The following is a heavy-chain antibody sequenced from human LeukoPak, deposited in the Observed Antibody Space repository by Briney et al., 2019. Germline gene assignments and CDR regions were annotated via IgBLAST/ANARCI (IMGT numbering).Heavy chain of an antibody. Sequence: SETLSLTCTVSGGSISSSSYYWGWIRQPPGKGVEWIGSIYYSGSTYYNPSLKSRVTISVDTSKNQFPLKLSSVTAADTAVYYCARPGASGDYIDYWGQGTLVTVSS. D-gene: IGHD3-10*01. CDR2: IYYSGST. CDR3: ARPGASGDYIDY. V-gene: IGHV4-39*01. J-gene: IGHJ4*02. CDR1: GGSISSSSYY.